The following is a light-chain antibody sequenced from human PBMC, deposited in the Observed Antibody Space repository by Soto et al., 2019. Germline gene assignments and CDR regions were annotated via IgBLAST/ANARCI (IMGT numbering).Light chain of an antibody. CDR2: KAS. CDR1: QSISIW. J-gene: IGKJ1*01. V-gene: IGKV1-5*03. Sequence: DIQMTQSPSTLSASVGDRVTITGRASQSISIWLAWYQQKPGKAPKILIYKASSLESGVPSRFSGSGSGTEFTLTISSLQPDDFANYYCQQYSTYTPRTFGQGTKVDI. CDR3: QQYSTYTPRT.